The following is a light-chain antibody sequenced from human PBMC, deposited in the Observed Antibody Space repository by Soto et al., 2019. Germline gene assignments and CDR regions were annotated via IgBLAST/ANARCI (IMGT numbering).Light chain of an antibody. V-gene: IGLV2-14*01. J-gene: IGLJ2*01. Sequence: QSALTQPASVSGSPGQSIAISCTGTSSDVGGYNYVSWYQQHPGKAPKLLIYEVSNWPAGVSNRFSGSKSGNTASLTISGLQPEDEADYYCSSYTSSSTLIFGGGTKVTVL. CDR1: SSDVGGYNY. CDR2: EVS. CDR3: SSYTSSSTLI.